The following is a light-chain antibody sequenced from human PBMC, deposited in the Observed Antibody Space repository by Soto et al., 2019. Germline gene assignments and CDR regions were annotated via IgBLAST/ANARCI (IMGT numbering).Light chain of an antibody. Sequence: EIVLTQSPGTLSLSPGERATLSCRASQSVTDSYLAWYQHKPGQAPRLLIYDASTSATAIPDRFSGGGSGTDFTLTISSLEPEDFAVYYCQQYGSSPYAFGQGTKLE. CDR3: QQYGSSPYA. CDR2: DAS. V-gene: IGKV3-20*01. CDR1: QSVTDSY. J-gene: IGKJ2*01.